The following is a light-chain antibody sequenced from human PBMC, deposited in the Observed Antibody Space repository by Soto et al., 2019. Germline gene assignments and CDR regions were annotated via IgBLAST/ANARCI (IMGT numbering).Light chain of an antibody. J-gene: IGLJ3*02. CDR1: SSNIGAGYD. Sequence: QSVLTQPPSVSGAPGQGVTISCAGTSSNIGAGYDVHWYQQVPGTAPKLLIYTNSNRPSGVPDRFSVSKSGTSASLAITGLQAADEADYYCQSYASSLSALVFGGGTQLTVL. CDR3: QSYASSLSALV. V-gene: IGLV1-40*01. CDR2: TNS.